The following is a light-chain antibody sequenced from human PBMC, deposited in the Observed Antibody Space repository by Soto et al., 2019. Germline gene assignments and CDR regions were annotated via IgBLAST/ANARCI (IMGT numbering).Light chain of an antibody. Sequence: IQMTQSPSSRSSSLGDRVTLTCEASHDIREHLHWYQQKPGKPPKLLIYDASNLQTGVPSRFSGSGSGTDFTFTISSLQNEDIATYFCHQYDKYTQTFGPGTKVDIK. V-gene: IGKV1-33*01. J-gene: IGKJ3*01. CDR1: HDIREH. CDR2: DAS. CDR3: HQYDKYTQT.